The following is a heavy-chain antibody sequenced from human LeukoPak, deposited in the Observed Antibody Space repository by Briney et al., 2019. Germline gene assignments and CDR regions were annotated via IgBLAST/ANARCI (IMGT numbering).Heavy chain of an antibody. Sequence: ASVKVSCKASGYTFNSYGISWVRQAPGQGLEWMGWISAYNGNTNYAQKLQGRVTMTTDTSTSTAYMELRSLRSDDTAVYYCARESAYNTQDYYYYGMDVWGQGTTVTVSS. CDR3: ARESAYNTQDYYYYGMDV. J-gene: IGHJ6*02. CDR2: ISAYNGNT. CDR1: GYTFNSYG. V-gene: IGHV1-18*01. D-gene: IGHD3-10*01.